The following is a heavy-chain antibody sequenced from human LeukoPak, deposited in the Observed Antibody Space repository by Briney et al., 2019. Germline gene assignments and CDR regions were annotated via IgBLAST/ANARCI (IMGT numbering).Heavy chain of an antibody. CDR1: GFTFSSYA. J-gene: IGHJ4*02. V-gene: IGHV3-30-3*01. CDR2: ISYDGSNK. D-gene: IGHD3-22*01. CDR3: ASTSMITMIVTPAGGDYFDY. Sequence: GGSLRLSCAASGFTFSSYAMHWVRQAPGKGLEWVAVISYDGSNKYYADSVKGRFTISRDNSKNTLYLQMNSLRAEDTAVYYCASTSMITMIVTPAGGDYFDYWGQGTLVTVSS.